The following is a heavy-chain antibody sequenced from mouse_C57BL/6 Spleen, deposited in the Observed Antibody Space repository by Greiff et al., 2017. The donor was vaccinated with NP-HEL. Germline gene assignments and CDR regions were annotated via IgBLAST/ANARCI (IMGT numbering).Heavy chain of an antibody. Sequence: VNVVESGAELARPGASVKMSCKASGYTFTSYTMHWVKQRPGQGLEWIGYINPSSGYTKYNQKFKDKATLTADKSSSTAYMQLSSLTSEDSAVYYCARRDSNYEGFAYWGQGTLVTVSA. V-gene: IGHV1-4*01. J-gene: IGHJ3*01. CDR2: INPSSGYT. CDR3: ARRDSNYEGFAY. CDR1: GYTFTSYT. D-gene: IGHD2-5*01.